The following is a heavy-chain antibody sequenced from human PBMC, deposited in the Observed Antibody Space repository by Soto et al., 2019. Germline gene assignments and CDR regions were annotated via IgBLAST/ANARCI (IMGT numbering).Heavy chain of an antibody. Sequence: SETLSLTCTVSCGTISSGGYYCSWIRQHPGKGLEWIGYIYYSGSTYYNPSLKSRVTISVDTSKNQFSLKLSSVTAADTAVYYCAREGTYYGMDVWGQGTTVTVSS. V-gene: IGHV4-31*03. D-gene: IGHD1-1*01. J-gene: IGHJ6*02. CDR2: IYYSGST. CDR3: AREGTYYGMDV. CDR1: CGTISSGGYY.